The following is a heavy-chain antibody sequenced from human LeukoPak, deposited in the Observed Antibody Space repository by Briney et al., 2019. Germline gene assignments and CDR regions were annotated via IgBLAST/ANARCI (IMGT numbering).Heavy chain of an antibody. J-gene: IGHJ5*02. V-gene: IGHV4-59*01. D-gene: IGHD6-13*01. Sequence: SETLSLTCTVSGGSITSYYWSWIRQPPGKGLEWIGYMYYSGSTNYNPSLKSRVSVSIDTSKTQFSLKLNSVTAADTAVYYCAAGTSWFDPWGQGTLVTVSS. CDR1: GGSITSYY. CDR3: AAGTSWFDP. CDR2: MYYSGST.